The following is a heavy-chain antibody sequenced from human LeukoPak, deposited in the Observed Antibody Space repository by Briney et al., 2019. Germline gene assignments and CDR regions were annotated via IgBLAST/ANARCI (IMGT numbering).Heavy chain of an antibody. Sequence: GGSLRLSCAASGFTFSNYWMHWVRQGPGKGLVWVSRISGDGSSTRYADSVKDRFTISRDNAKNSLYLQMNSLRAEDTAVYYCARVNEAVAGTDYWGQGTLVTVSS. J-gene: IGHJ4*02. CDR3: ARVNEAVAGTDY. V-gene: IGHV3-74*01. CDR2: ISGDGSST. CDR1: GFTFSNYW. D-gene: IGHD6-19*01.